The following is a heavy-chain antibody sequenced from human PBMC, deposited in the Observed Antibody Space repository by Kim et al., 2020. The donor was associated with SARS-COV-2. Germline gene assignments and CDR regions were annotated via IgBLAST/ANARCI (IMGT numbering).Heavy chain of an antibody. CDR3: AKDPGYYDFWSGYSGPKDYYYYYYGMDV. CDR1: GFTFSSYG. D-gene: IGHD3-3*01. CDR2: ISYDGSNK. Sequence: GGSLRLSCAASGFTFSSYGMHWVRQAPGKGLEWVAVISYDGSNKYYADSVKGRFTISRDNSKNTLYLQMNGLRAEDTAVYYCAKDPGYYDFWSGYSGPKDYYYYYYGMDVWGQGTTVTVSS. J-gene: IGHJ6*02. V-gene: IGHV3-30*18.